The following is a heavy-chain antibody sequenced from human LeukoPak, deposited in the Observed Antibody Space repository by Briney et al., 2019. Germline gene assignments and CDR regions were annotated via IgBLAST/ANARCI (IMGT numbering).Heavy chain of an antibody. CDR1: GFTFSSYS. Sequence: GGSLRLSCAASGFTFSSYSMTWVRQAPGKGLEWVSSISGNSRYIYYADSMRGRFTISRDNAKNSLYLQMNSLRAEDSTVYYCTRDEIVVRYFDLWGRGTLVTVSS. V-gene: IGHV3-21*01. CDR3: TRDEIVVRYFDL. CDR2: ISGNSRYI. J-gene: IGHJ2*01. D-gene: IGHD3-22*01.